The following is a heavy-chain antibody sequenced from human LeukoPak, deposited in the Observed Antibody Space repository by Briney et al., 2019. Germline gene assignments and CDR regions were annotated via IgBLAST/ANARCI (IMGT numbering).Heavy chain of an antibody. V-gene: IGHV1-8*01. CDR1: GYTFTSYD. CDR2: MNPNSGNT. CDR3: ARGKPVNRPSTYYDFWSGYYSYYGMDV. D-gene: IGHD3-3*01. Sequence: ASVKVSCKASGYTFTSYDINWVRQATGQGLEWMGWMNPNSGNTGYAQKFQGRVTMTRNTSISTAYMELSSLRSEDTAVYYCARGKPVNRPSTYYDFWSGYYSYYGMDVWGQGTTVTVSS. J-gene: IGHJ6*02.